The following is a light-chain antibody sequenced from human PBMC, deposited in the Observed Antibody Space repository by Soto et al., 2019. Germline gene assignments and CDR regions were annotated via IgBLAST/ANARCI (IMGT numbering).Light chain of an antibody. J-gene: IGKJ1*01. V-gene: IGKV3-11*01. CDR1: QTVSNK. Sequence: EILLTQSPATLSSSPGERATLSCRASQTVSNKLAWYQNKTGQAHRILIYDRYTRDSGIPERFSGSGFGKDFNLHISRVENEDFEVYYCPQRKSWHRKFGKGTKV. CDR2: DRY. CDR3: PQRKSWHRK.